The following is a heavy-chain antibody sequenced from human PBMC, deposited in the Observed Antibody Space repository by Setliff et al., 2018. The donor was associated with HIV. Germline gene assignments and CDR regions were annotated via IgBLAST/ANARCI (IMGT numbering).Heavy chain of an antibody. J-gene: IGHJ4*02. CDR1: GASISSNSYY. D-gene: IGHD3-10*01. CDR3: AASVADYGKGGGMGY. V-gene: IGHV4-39*07. Sequence: SETLSLTCSVSGASISSNSYYWGWIRQPPGKGLEWVGSIYYNGNTFYNPSLESRVIISIDKSKKHFSLRLSAVTAADTAVYYCAASVADYGKGGGMGYWGQGTLVTVSS. CDR2: IYYNGNT.